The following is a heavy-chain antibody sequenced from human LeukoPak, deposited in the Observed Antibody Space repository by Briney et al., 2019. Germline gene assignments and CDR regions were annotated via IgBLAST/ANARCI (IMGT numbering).Heavy chain of an antibody. Sequence: ASVKVSCKASGYTFTGYYMHWVRQAPGQGLEWMGWINPNSGGTNYAQKFQGRVTMTRDTSISTAYMELSRLRSDDTAVYYCARDAQFNSYGIVLDYWGQGTLVTVSS. J-gene: IGHJ4*02. CDR2: INPNSGGT. CDR1: GYTFTGYY. V-gene: IGHV1-2*02. CDR3: ARDAQFNSYGIVLDY. D-gene: IGHD5-18*01.